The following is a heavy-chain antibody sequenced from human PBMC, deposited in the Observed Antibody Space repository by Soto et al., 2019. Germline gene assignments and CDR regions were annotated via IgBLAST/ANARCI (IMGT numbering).Heavy chain of an antibody. CDR1: GFTFSSYA. V-gene: IGHV3-23*01. D-gene: IGHD5-18*01. J-gene: IGHJ4*02. CDR2: ISGSGGST. Sequence: EVQLLESGGGLVQPGGSLRLSCAASGFTFSSYAMNWVRQAPGKGLEWVSAISGSGGSTYYADSVKGRFTISRDNSKNTLYMQMNSLRAEDTAVYYCAKDLNVDTPTYYFDYWGQGTLVTVSS. CDR3: AKDLNVDTPTYYFDY.